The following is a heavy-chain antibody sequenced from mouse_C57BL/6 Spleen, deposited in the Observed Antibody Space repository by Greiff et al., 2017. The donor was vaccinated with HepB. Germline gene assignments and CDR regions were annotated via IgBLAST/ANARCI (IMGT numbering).Heavy chain of an antibody. CDR3: ARGSYDYEGAY. CDR2: IDPNSGGT. D-gene: IGHD2-4*01. J-gene: IGHJ3*01. Sequence: QVQLKQPGAELVKPGASVKLSCKASGYTFTSYWMHWVKQRPGRGLEWIGRIDPNSGGTKYNEKFKSKATLTVDKPSSTAYMQLSSLTSEDSAVYYCARGSYDYEGAYWGQGTLVTVSA. V-gene: IGHV1-72*01. CDR1: GYTFTSYW.